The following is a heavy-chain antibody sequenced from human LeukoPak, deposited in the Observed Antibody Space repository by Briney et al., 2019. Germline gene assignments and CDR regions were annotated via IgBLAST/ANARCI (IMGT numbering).Heavy chain of an antibody. CDR2: IKQDGSEK. CDR1: GFTVSSYW. Sequence: GGSLRLSCAASGFTVSSYWMSWVRQAPGKGLEWVANIKQDGSEKYYVDSVKGRFTISRDNAKNSLYLQMNSLRAEDTAVYYCARVVLTGDHNAFDIWGQGTMVTVSS. CDR3: ARVVLTGDHNAFDI. J-gene: IGHJ3*02. D-gene: IGHD7-27*01. V-gene: IGHV3-7*01.